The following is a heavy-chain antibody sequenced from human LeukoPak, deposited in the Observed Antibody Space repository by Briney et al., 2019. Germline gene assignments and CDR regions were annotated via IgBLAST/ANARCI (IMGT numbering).Heavy chain of an antibody. CDR1: GFTFSNYA. D-gene: IGHD3-22*01. CDR3: ATDYYDSSGYPEAVDY. Sequence: PGGSLRLSCAASGFTFSNYAMSWVRQAPGKGLEWISAVSGSGDRTYYAGSVKGRFTISRDNSKNTLYLQMNSLRAEDTAVYYCATDYYDSSGYPEAVDYWGQGTLVTVSS. J-gene: IGHJ4*02. V-gene: IGHV3-23*01. CDR2: VSGSGDRT.